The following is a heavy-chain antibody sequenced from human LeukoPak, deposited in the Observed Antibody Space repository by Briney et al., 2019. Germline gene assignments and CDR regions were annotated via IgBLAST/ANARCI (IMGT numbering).Heavy chain of an antibody. CDR2: INHSGST. CDR3: ARGRTRITMVRGVILAPYYFDY. V-gene: IGHV4-34*01. J-gene: IGHJ4*02. CDR1: GGSISSGGYS. D-gene: IGHD3-10*01. Sequence: SETLSLTCAVSGGSISSGGYSWSWIRQPPGKGLEWIGEINHSGSTNYNPSLKSRVTISVDTSKNQFSLKLSSATAADTAVYYCARGRTRITMVRGVILAPYYFDYWGQGTLVTVSS.